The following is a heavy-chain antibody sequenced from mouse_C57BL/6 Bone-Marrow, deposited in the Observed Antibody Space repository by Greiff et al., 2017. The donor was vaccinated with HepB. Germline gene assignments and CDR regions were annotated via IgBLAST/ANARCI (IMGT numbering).Heavy chain of an antibody. CDR2: IYPGSGNT. V-gene: IGHV1-76*01. J-gene: IGHJ2*01. CDR3: ARPLYGNYFYY. CDR1: GYTFTDYY. D-gene: IGHD2-1*01. Sequence: VQLQQSGAELVRPGASVKLSCKASGYTFTDYYINWVKQRPGQGLEWIARIYPGSGNTYYNEKFKGKATLTAEKSSSTAYMQLSSLTSEDSAVYFCARPLYGNYFYYWGQGTTLTVSS.